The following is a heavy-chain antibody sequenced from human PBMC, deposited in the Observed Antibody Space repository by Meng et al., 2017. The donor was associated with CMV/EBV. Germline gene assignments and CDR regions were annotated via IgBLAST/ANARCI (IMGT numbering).Heavy chain of an antibody. CDR2: IYYSGST. CDR3: ARLAAAGLATLDY. V-gene: IGHV4-39*01. CDR1: GGSISSSSYY. D-gene: IGHD6-13*01. J-gene: IGHJ4*02. Sequence: GSLRLSCTVSGGSISSSSYYWGWIRQPPGKGLEWIGSIYYSGSTYYNPSLKSRVTISVETSKNQFSLKLSSVTAADTAVYYCARLAAAGLATLDYWGQGTLVTVSS.